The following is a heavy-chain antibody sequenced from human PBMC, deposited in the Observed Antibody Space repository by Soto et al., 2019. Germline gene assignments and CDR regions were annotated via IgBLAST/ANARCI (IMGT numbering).Heavy chain of an antibody. V-gene: IGHV1-18*01. J-gene: IGHJ4*02. CDR3: ARDPVAGTYFDY. CDR2: INAFNVNT. Sequence: GASVKVSCKASGYTFISYGISWVRQAPGQGLEWMGWINAFNVNTNYAQKLQGRVTMTRDTSTSTAYMELRSLRSDDTAVYYCARDPVAGTYFDYWGQGTLVTVSS. CDR1: GYTFISYG. D-gene: IGHD6-19*01.